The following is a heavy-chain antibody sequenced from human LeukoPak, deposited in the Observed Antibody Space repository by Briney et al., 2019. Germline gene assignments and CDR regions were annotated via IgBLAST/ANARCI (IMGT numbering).Heavy chain of an antibody. J-gene: IGHJ4*02. CDR1: GYTFTGYY. CDR2: INPNSGGT. CDR3: AGDILTGYSFDY. V-gene: IGHV1-2*02. D-gene: IGHD3-9*01. Sequence: ASVKVSCKASGYTFTGYYMHWVRQAPGQGLEWMGWINPNSGGTNYAQKFQGRVTMTRDTSISTAYMALSRLRSDDTAVYYCAGDILTGYSFDYWGQGTLVTVSS.